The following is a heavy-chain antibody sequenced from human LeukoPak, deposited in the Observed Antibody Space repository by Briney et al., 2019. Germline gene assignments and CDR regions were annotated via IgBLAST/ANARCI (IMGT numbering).Heavy chain of an antibody. Sequence: SVKVSCKASGGTFISYAISWVRQAPGQGLEWMGRIIPILGIANYAQKFQGRVTITADKSTSTAYMELSSLRSEDTAVYYCARDRMGFCSSTSCSEYYYYGMDVWGQGTTVTVSS. CDR3: ARDRMGFCSSTSCSEYYYYGMDV. J-gene: IGHJ6*02. CDR2: IIPILGIA. D-gene: IGHD2-2*01. CDR1: GGTFISYA. V-gene: IGHV1-69*04.